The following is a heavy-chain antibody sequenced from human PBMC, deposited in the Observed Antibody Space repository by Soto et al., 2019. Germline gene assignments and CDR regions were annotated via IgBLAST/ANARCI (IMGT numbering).Heavy chain of an antibody. J-gene: IGHJ6*02. Sequence: ASVKVSCKASGYTFTGYYVHWVRQAAGHGLEWMGWINPNSGVTNYAQKFQGRVTMTRDTSISTAYMDLSRLTSDDTAVYYCARVNAKNHWTTGYYYGMDVWGQGTTVT. CDR1: GYTFTGYY. D-gene: IGHD1-1*01. V-gene: IGHV1-2*02. CDR2: INPNSGVT. CDR3: ARVNAKNHWTTGYYYGMDV.